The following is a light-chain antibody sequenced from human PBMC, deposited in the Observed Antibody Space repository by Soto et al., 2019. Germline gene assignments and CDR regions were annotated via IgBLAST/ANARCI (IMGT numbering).Light chain of an antibody. CDR3: QQYTGPTTT. J-gene: IGKJ5*01. Sequence: IVLTQSRGTMSLSPGQRATLSCRGSQSVSSSSLAWYQQRPGQAPRLLIYGASTRAAGIPDRFSGSGSGTDFTLTITRLENEDSAVYFGQQYTGPTTTFRQGTRLEIK. CDR1: QSVSSSS. CDR2: GAS. V-gene: IGKV3-20*01.